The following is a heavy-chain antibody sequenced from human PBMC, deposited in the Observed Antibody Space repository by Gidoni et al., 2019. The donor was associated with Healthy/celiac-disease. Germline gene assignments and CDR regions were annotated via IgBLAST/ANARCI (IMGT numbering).Heavy chain of an antibody. Sequence: QVQLQESGPGLVKPSETLSLTCTVSGYSISSGYYWGWIRQPPGKGLEWIGRIYHSGSTYYNPSRKSRVTISVDTSKNQCSLKLSSVTAADTAVYYCARSDTWGQGTLVTVSS. V-gene: IGHV4-38-2*02. J-gene: IGHJ5*02. CDR3: ARSDT. CDR1: GYSISSGYY. CDR2: IYHSGST.